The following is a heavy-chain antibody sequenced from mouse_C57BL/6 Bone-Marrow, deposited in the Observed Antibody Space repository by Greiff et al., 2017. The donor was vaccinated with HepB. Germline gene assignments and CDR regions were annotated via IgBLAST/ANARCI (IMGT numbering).Heavy chain of an antibody. CDR1: GYTFTSYW. V-gene: IGHV1-69*01. J-gene: IGHJ2*01. Sequence: QVQLKQPGAELVMPGASVKLSCKASGYTFTSYWMHWVKQRPGQGLEWIGEIDPSDSYTNYNQKFKGKSTLTVDKSSSTAYMQLSSLTSEDSAVYYCAGWDSSGYVGYWGQGTTLTVSS. CDR3: AGWDSSGYVGY. CDR2: IDPSDSYT. D-gene: IGHD3-2*02.